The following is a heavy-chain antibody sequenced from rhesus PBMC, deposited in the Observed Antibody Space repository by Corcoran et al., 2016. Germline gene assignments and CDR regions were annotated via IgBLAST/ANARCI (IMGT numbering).Heavy chain of an antibody. Sequence: QVQLQESGPGLVKPSETLSLTCAVSAYSISSSYGWSWCRHSPGRGREWIGYIGGRSGSTKSCPSLQSRVTMSKDTAKSQFSLRRSSVTAADTAVYCCARDEGHSSGWGFDCWGQGVLFTVSS. D-gene: IGHD6-31*01. V-gene: IGHV4-127*01. CDR2: IGGRSGST. J-gene: IGHJ4*01. CDR3: ARDEGHSSGWGFDC. CDR1: AYSISSSYG.